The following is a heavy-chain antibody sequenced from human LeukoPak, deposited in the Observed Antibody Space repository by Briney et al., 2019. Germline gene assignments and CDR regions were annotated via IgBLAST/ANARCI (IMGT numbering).Heavy chain of an antibody. V-gene: IGHV3-33*01. CDR3: ARDYYDSSGYNWFDP. Sequence: PGGSLRLSCAASGFTFSSYGMHWFRQAPGKGLEWVAVIWYDGSNKYYADSVKGRFTISRDNSKNTLYLQMNSLRAEDTAVYYCARDYYDSSGYNWFDPWGQGTLVTVSS. J-gene: IGHJ5*02. CDR2: IWYDGSNK. CDR1: GFTFSSYG. D-gene: IGHD3-22*01.